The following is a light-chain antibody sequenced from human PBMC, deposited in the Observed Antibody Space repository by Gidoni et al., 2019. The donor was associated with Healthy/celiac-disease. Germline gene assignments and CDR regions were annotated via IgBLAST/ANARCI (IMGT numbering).Light chain of an antibody. V-gene: IGKV2-28*01. CDR1: QSLLHSNGYNY. J-gene: IGKJ2*01. CDR3: MQA. CDR2: LGS. Sequence: IVMTQSPLSLPVTPGEPASISCRSSQSLLHSNGYNYLDWYLQKPGQSPQLLIYLGSNRASGVPDRFSGSGSGTDFTLKISRVEAEDVGVYYCMQAFGQGTKLEIK.